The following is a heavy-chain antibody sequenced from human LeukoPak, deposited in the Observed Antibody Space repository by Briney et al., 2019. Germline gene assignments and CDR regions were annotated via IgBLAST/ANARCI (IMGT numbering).Heavy chain of an antibody. V-gene: IGHV4-59*01. Sequence: SETLSLTCTVSGGSIRSYFWTWIRQPPGKGLEWIGYISYTESTNYNSPLKSRVNISIDTSQNHFSLKLASVTASDAAVYYCARGVAASPNYYYYYYMDVWGKGTTVTISS. CDR2: ISYTEST. CDR3: ARGVAASPNYYYYYYMDV. D-gene: IGHD2-15*01. CDR1: GGSIRSYF. J-gene: IGHJ6*03.